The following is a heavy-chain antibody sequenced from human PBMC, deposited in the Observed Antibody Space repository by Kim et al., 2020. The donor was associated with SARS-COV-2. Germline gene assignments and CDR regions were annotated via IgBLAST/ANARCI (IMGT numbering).Heavy chain of an antibody. J-gene: IGHJ5*02. Sequence: SKKYYANSVDGRFAISRDNVKSSVYLQTDGLGAEDTAVYYCAREEGWIDPWGQGTLVTVSS. V-gene: IGHV3-7*04. CDR2: SKK. CDR3: AREEGWIDP.